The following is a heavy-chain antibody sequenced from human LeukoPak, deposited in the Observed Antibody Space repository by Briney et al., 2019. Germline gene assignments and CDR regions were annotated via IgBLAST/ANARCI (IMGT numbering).Heavy chain of an antibody. CDR3: ARAFGSSSTSCYSY. J-gene: IGHJ4*02. CDR1: GFTFSSYG. Sequence: GGSLRLSCAASGFTFSSYGMHWVRQAPGKGLEWVAFIRYDGSNKYYADSVKGRFTISRDNSKNTLYLQMNSLRAEDTAVYYCARAFGSSSTSCYSYWGQGTLVTVSS. CDR2: IRYDGSNK. V-gene: IGHV3-30*02. D-gene: IGHD2-2*02.